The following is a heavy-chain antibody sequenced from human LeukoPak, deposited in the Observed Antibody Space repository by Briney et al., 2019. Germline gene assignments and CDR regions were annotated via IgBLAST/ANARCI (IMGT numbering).Heavy chain of an antibody. D-gene: IGHD1-14*01. J-gene: IGHJ4*02. V-gene: IGHV4-59*01. CDR3: ARGGGTLDSWGQGTLVTVSSGESSQPLSDY. CDR2: IYDSGKT. CDR1: GDSISSYY. Sequence: SETLSLTCTVSGDSISSYYWSWIRQPPGKGLEWIGYIYDSGKTNYNASLISRVTISVDTSKNQFSLKLTSVTPADTAVYYCARGGGTLDSWGQGTLVTVSSGESSQPLSDYWGQGTLVTVSS.